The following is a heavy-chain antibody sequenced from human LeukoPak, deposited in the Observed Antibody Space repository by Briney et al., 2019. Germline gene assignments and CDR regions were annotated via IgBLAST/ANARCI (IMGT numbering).Heavy chain of an antibody. D-gene: IGHD3-3*01. V-gene: IGHV1-8*03. CDR2: MHPSSGNT. Sequence: DSVKVSCKASGYTFTNFEINWMRQAAGQGLELVGWMHPSSGNTGNVQKFQGRVTLTRDTSINTAFMELSGLRSEDTAVYYCLRGSTYSDIWRHPGPLKYYYMDVWGEGSTVTVSS. J-gene: IGHJ6*03. CDR3: LRGSTYSDIWRHPGPLKYYYMDV. CDR1: GYTFTNFE.